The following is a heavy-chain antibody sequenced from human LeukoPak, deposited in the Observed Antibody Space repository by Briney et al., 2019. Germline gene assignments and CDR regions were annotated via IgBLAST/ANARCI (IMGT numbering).Heavy chain of an antibody. V-gene: IGHV1-24*01. CDR3: AAGGVYDLLDN. CDR2: FDPENGEA. Sequence: GASVKVSCKVSGYSLSELSMHWVRQAPGKELEWMGGFDPENGEAVYAQKFQGRVTMTEDTSTDTSYMELNSLKSEDTAVYYGAAGGVYDLLDNWGQGTLVTVSS. CDR1: GYSLSELS. J-gene: IGHJ4*02. D-gene: IGHD2-8*01.